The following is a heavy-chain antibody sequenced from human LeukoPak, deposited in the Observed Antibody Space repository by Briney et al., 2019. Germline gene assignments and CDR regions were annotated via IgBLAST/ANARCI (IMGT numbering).Heavy chain of an antibody. CDR2: IYYSGST. CDR1: GGSISSYY. Sequence: PSETLSLTCTVSGGSISSYYWSWIRQPPGKGLEWIGYIYYSGSTNYNPSLKSRVTISVDTSKNQFSLKLSSVTAADTAVYYCAREDAATTSFDPWGQGTLVTVSS. D-gene: IGHD5-12*01. V-gene: IGHV4-59*12. CDR3: AREDAATTSFDP. J-gene: IGHJ5*02.